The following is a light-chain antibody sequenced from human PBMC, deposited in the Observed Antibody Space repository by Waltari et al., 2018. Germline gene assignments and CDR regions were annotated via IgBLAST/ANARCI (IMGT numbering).Light chain of an antibody. J-gene: IGKJ2*01. CDR2: GAS. CDR3: QQYNNWPRRT. V-gene: IGKV3-15*01. Sequence: ETVMTQSPATLSVSPGQSATLACRASQSVSSNLAWYQQKPGQAPRLLIYGASTRATGIPARFSGSGSGTEFTLTISSLQSEDFAVYYCQQYNNWPRRTFGQGTKLEIK. CDR1: QSVSSN.